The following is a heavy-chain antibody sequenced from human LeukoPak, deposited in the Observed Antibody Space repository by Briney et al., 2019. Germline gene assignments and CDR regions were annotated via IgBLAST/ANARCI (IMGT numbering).Heavy chain of an antibody. CDR2: ISGSGGST. V-gene: IGHV3-23*01. J-gene: IGHJ4*02. Sequence: GGSLRLSGAASGFTFSSYAMSWVRQAPGKGLEWVSAISGSGGSTYYADSVKGRFTISRDNSKNTLYLQMNSLRAEDTAVYYCAKDFAKHSSGWYFDYWGQGTLVTVSS. D-gene: IGHD6-19*01. CDR1: GFTFSSYA. CDR3: AKDFAKHSSGWYFDY.